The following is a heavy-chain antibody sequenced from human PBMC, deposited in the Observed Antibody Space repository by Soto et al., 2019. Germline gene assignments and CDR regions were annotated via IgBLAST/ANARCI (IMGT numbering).Heavy chain of an antibody. D-gene: IGHD3-10*01. Sequence: GGSLRLSCAASEFTFSNYAMSWVRQAPGKGLEWVSSISDNGGTTYYADSVKGRFTISRDNSKNTLYLQMNSLRAEDTAVYYCANGPVRAPDDPSDDAFDIWGQGTMVPVSS. J-gene: IGHJ3*02. CDR1: EFTFSNYA. CDR2: ISDNGGTT. CDR3: ANGPVRAPDDPSDDAFDI. V-gene: IGHV3-23*01.